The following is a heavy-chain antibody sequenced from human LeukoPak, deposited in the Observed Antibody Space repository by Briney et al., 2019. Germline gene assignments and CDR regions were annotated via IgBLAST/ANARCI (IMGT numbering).Heavy chain of an antibody. V-gene: IGHV1-8*01. J-gene: IGHJ4*02. CDR1: GYTFTSYD. D-gene: IGHD1-26*01. CDR2: MNPNSGNT. CDR3: ARSSVGARRRIDY. Sequence: GASVWVSCKASGYTFTSYDINWVRQATGQGLEWMGWMNPNSGNTGYAQKFQGRVTMTRSTSINTAYMELNSLTSEDTAVYYCARSSVGARRRIDYWGQGSLVTASS.